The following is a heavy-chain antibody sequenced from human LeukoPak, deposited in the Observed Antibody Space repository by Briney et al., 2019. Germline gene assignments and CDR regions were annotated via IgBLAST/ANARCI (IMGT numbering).Heavy chain of an antibody. J-gene: IGHJ3*02. CDR2: ISWNSGSI. Sequence: QAGGSLRLSCAASGFTFDDYAMHWVRQAPGKGLEWVSGISWNSGSIGYADSVKGRFTISRDNAKNSLYLQMNSLRAEDTAVYYCARDSYDFWSGSLYAFDIWGQGTMVTVSS. CDR3: ARDSYDFWSGSLYAFDI. D-gene: IGHD3-3*01. V-gene: IGHV3-9*01. CDR1: GFTFDDYA.